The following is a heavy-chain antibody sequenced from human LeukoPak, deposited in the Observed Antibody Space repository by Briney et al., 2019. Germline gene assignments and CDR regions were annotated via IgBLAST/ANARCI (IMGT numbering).Heavy chain of an antibody. V-gene: IGHV3-7*01. J-gene: IGHJ3*02. CDR1: GFTFSSYW. CDR3: ARGAPTGASSTSWGNVLLWFGELFAFDI. CDR2: IKQDGSVK. D-gene: IGHD3-10*01. Sequence: PGGSLRLSCAASGFTFSSYWMSWVRQAPGKGLEWVANIKQDGSVKYYVDSVKGRFTISRDNAKNSLYLQMNSLRAEDTAVYYCARGAPTGASSTSWGNVLLWFGELFAFDIWGQGTMVTVSS.